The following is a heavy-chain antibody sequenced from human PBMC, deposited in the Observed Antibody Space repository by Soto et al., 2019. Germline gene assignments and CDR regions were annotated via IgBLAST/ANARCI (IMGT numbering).Heavy chain of an antibody. D-gene: IGHD2-2*01. CDR3: ARVVPGAEAWFGP. Sequence: VKVSCKASGYTFTSYPMHWVRQAPGQGLEWMGWINAGNGDTKYSQKFQGRVSMTTDTSTTTAYMELRSLRSDDTAVYYCARVVPGAEAWFGPWGQGTLVTVSS. CDR2: INAGNGDT. V-gene: IGHV1-3*01. CDR1: GYTFTSYP. J-gene: IGHJ5*02.